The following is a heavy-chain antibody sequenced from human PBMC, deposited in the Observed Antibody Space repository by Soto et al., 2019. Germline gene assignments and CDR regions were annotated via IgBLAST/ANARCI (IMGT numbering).Heavy chain of an antibody. V-gene: IGHV4-31*03. CDR2: IYYSGST. CDR1: GGSISSGGYY. Sequence: QVQLQESGPGLVKPSQTLSLTCTVSGGSISSGGYYWSWIRQHPGKGLEWIGYIYYSGSTYYNPSLQGRVTISVDTSKNQFSLKLSSVTAADTAVYYCARDHYGGPYFGYWGQGTLVTVSS. D-gene: IGHD4-17*01. J-gene: IGHJ4*02. CDR3: ARDHYGGPYFGY.